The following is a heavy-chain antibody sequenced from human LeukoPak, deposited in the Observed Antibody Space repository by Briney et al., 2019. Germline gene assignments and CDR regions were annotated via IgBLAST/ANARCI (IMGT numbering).Heavy chain of an antibody. CDR2: MNPHSDNT. CDR3: ARGRRDVFDI. J-gene: IGHJ3*02. CDR1: GYTFNFYD. Sequence: ASVKVSCKASGYTFNFYDIHWVRQAAGQGLERMGWMNPHSDNTGYAQKFMGRITLTRNTSTSVAYMELTNLRSEDTAVYFCARGRRDVFDIWGQGTTVIVS. V-gene: IGHV1-8*03.